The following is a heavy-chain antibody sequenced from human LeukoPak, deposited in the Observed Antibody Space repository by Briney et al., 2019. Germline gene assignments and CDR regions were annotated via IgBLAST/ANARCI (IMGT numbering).Heavy chain of an antibody. V-gene: IGHV2-70*11. Sequence: SGPTLVNPTQTLTLTCTFSGFSLSTSGMCVSWIRQPPGKALEWLARIDWDDDKHYSTSLKTRLTISKDTSKNQVVLTMTNMDPVDTATYYCARHSRRYSGSYLADAFDIWGQGTMVTVSS. D-gene: IGHD1-26*01. CDR2: IDWDDDK. CDR3: ARHSRRYSGSYLADAFDI. CDR1: GFSLSTSGMC. J-gene: IGHJ3*02.